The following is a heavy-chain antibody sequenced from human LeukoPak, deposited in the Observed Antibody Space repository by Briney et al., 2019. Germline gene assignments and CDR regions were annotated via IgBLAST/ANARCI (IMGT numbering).Heavy chain of an antibody. CDR3: ARSRVEMATSWFDP. J-gene: IGHJ5*02. V-gene: IGHV1-18*01. CDR1: GYTFTSYG. Sequence: ASVKVSCKASGYTFTSYGITWVRQAPGQGLEWMGWISAYNGNTNYAQKVQGRVTMTTDASTSTAYMELRSLRSDDTAVYYCARSRVEMATSWFDPWGQGTLVTVSS. D-gene: IGHD5-24*01. CDR2: ISAYNGNT.